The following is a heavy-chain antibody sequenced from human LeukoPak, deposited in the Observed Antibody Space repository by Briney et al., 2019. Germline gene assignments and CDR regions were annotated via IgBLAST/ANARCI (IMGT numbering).Heavy chain of an antibody. Sequence: GGSLRLSCAASGFTFSDSAIPWVRQASGKGLEWVGRIRSNAYTYATTYAASVKGRFTISRDDSKNTAYLQMDSLKTEDTALYFCTRYRPSCGGDCYDAFDIWGQGTMVTVSS. J-gene: IGHJ3*02. CDR3: TRYRPSCGGDCYDAFDI. D-gene: IGHD2-21*02. CDR2: IRSNAYTYAT. CDR1: GFTFSDSA. V-gene: IGHV3-73*01.